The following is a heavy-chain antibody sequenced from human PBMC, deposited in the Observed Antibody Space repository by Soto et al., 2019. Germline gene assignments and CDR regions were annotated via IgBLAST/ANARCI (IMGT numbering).Heavy chain of an antibody. CDR1: GGTFSSYA. CDR3: SRGLDSMLVVGPRLA. D-gene: IGHD3-22*01. CDR2: IIPIFGTA. Sequence: QVQLVQSGAEVKKPGSSVKVSCKASGGTFSSYAISWVRQAPGQGLEWMGGIIPIFGTANYAQKFQGIVTITADESTRTAYMERSSVRSEETAVYYCSRGLDSMLVVGPRLAWGQGTLVTVSS. J-gene: IGHJ5*02. V-gene: IGHV1-69*01.